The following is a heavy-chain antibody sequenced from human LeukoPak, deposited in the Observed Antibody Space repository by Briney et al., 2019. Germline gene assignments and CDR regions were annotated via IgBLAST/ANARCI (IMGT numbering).Heavy chain of an antibody. J-gene: IGHJ4*02. V-gene: IGHV3-9*03. D-gene: IGHD3-10*01. CDR1: GFTFDDYA. CDR2: ISWNSGSI. CDR3: AKGEITMVRGVITN. Sequence: GGSLRLSCAASGFTFDDYAMHWVRQAPGKGLEWVSGISWNSGSIGYADPVKGRFTISRDNAKNSLYLQMNSLRAEDMALYYCAKGEITMVRGVITNWGQGTLVTVSS.